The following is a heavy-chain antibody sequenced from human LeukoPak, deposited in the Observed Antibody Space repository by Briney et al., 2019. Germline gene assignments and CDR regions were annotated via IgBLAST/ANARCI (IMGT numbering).Heavy chain of an antibody. Sequence: SVKVSCKASGGTFSSYAISWVRQAPGQGLEWMGGIIPIFGTANYAQKFQGGVTITADKSTSTAYMELSSLRSEDTAVYYCARDRIPSGWYDYWGQGTLVTVSS. CDR3: ARDRIPSGWYDY. J-gene: IGHJ4*02. V-gene: IGHV1-69*06. D-gene: IGHD6-19*01. CDR2: IIPIFGTA. CDR1: GGTFSSYA.